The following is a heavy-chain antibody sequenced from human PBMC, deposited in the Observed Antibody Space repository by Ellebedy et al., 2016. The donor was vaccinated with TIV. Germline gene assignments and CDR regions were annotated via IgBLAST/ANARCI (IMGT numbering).Heavy chain of an antibody. D-gene: IGHD3-9*01. J-gene: IGHJ3*02. Sequence: GESLKISCAASGFTFSRYDMHWVRQSTRKGLEWVASIDNAGDTYYPGSVKGRFTISRENAKNSLYLQMNSLRAEDTALYYCTNEVAGILTGQAGAFDIWGQGTMVTVSS. CDR3: TNEVAGILTGQAGAFDI. V-gene: IGHV3-13*01. CDR2: IDNAGDT. CDR1: GFTFSRYD.